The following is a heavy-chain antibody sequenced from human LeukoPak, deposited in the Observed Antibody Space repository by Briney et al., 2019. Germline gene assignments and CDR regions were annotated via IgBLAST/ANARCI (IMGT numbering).Heavy chain of an antibody. Sequence: SVKVSCKASGGTFSSYAISWVRQAPGQGLEWMGGIIPIFGTANYAQKFQGRVTITADESTSTAYMELSSLRSEDTAVYCCARADDILTGYSNWGQGTLVTVSS. CDR2: IIPIFGTA. CDR1: GGTFSSYA. V-gene: IGHV1-69*13. CDR3: ARADDILTGYSN. J-gene: IGHJ4*02. D-gene: IGHD3-9*01.